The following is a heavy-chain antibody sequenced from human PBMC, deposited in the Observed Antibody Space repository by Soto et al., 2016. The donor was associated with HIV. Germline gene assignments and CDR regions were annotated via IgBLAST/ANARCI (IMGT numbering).Heavy chain of an antibody. D-gene: IGHD3-9*01. CDR2: IKPDTGGT. V-gene: IGHV1-2*02. J-gene: IGHJ6*02. Sequence: QVQLVQSGAEVKKPGASVKVSCKASGYIFTDYYIHWVRQAPGQGLEWMGWIKPDTGGTNYAQKFQGRVTMTRDTSTSAAYMELSRLRSDDTAVYYCALTYLYGMDVWGQGTTVTVSS. CDR3: ALTYLYGMDV. CDR1: GYIFTDYY.